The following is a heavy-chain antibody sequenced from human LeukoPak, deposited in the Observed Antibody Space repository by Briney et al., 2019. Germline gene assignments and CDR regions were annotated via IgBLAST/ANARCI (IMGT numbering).Heavy chain of an antibody. Sequence: PSETLSLTCTVPGGSVSSGSYYWSWIRQPPGKGLEWIGYIYYSGSTNYNPSLKSRVTISVDTSKNQFSLKLSSVTAADTAVYYCARATAAAGTNYYYGMDVWGQGTTVTVSS. J-gene: IGHJ6*02. D-gene: IGHD6-13*01. CDR3: ARATAAAGTNYYYGMDV. V-gene: IGHV4-61*01. CDR1: GGSVSSGSYY. CDR2: IYYSGST.